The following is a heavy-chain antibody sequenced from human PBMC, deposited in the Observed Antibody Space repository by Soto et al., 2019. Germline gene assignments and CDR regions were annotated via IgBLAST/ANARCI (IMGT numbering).Heavy chain of an antibody. D-gene: IGHD3-22*01. J-gene: IGHJ4*02. V-gene: IGHV3-23*01. CDR1: GFTFSTYG. CDR3: AKDITFDSSAYNY. Sequence: GGSLRLSCTASGFTFSTYGMSWVRQAPGKGLEWVSSLSGDGTTTYYIDSVKGRFTISRDNSRNTLSLQMNSLRTEDTAVYYCAKDITFDSSAYNYWGQGILVTVSS. CDR2: LSGDGTTT.